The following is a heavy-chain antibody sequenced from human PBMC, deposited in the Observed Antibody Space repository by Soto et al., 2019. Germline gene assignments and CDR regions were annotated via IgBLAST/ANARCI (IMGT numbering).Heavy chain of an antibody. CDR2: IYYSGST. CDR1: GGSISSGGYY. Sequence: SDTLSLTCTVSGGSISSGGYYWSWIRQHPGKGLEWIGYIYYSGSTYYNPSLKSRVTISVDTSKNQFSLKLSSVTAADTAVYYCARADSGAQWDWFDPWGQGTQVTVSS. D-gene: IGHD4-17*01. J-gene: IGHJ5*02. V-gene: IGHV4-31*03. CDR3: ARADSGAQWDWFDP.